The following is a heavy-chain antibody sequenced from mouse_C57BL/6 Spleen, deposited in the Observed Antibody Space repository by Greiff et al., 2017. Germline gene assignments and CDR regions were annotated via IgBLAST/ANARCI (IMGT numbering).Heavy chain of an antibody. CDR3: AKEGAHMDY. D-gene: IGHD1-3*01. Sequence: QVQLQQPGAELVKPGASVTLSCKASGYTFTSYWMHWVKQRPGQGLEWIGMIHPNSGSTNYNEKFKSKATLTVDKSSSTAYMQLSRLTSEDSAVYYCAKEGAHMDYWGQGTSVTVSS. V-gene: IGHV1-64*01. J-gene: IGHJ4*01. CDR2: IHPNSGST. CDR1: GYTFTSYW.